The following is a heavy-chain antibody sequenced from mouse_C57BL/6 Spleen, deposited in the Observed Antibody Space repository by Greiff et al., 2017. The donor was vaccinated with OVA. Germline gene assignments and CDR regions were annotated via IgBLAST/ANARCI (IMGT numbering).Heavy chain of an antibody. CDR1: GFTFSDYG. J-gene: IGHJ2*01. CDR3: ARLYYYGSSYDY. V-gene: IGHV5-17*01. Sequence: EVMLVESGGGLVKPGGSLKLSCAASGFTFSDYGMHWVRQAPEKGPEWVAYISSGSSTIYYADTVKGRFTISRDNAKNTLFLQMTSLRSEDTAMYYCARLYYYGSSYDYWGQGTTLTVSS. CDR2: ISSGSSTI. D-gene: IGHD1-1*01.